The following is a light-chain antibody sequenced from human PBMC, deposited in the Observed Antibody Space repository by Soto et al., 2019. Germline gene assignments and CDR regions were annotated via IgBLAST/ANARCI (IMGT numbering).Light chain of an antibody. Sequence: QSALTQPASVSGSPGQSITISCARTRDDIGAYDYVSWYQQHPGNAHKLLVYEVTNRPSGVSDRFSGSKSGNTASLTISGLQAEDEADYYCNSYTNSSAVVFGGGTKVTVL. V-gene: IGLV2-14*01. CDR3: NSYTNSSAVV. CDR2: EVT. CDR1: RDDIGAYDY. J-gene: IGLJ2*01.